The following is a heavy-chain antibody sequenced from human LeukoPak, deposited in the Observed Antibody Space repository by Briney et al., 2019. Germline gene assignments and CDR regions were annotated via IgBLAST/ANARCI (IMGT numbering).Heavy chain of an antibody. Sequence: SETLSLTCTVSGGSISSGSYYWSWIRQPAGKGLEWIGRIYTSGSINYNPSLKSRVTISVDTSKNQFSLKLSSVTAADTAVYYCARDDPTAEGWFDPWGQGTLVTVSS. CDR2: IYTSGSI. CDR3: ARDDPTAEGWFDP. J-gene: IGHJ5*02. CDR1: GGSISSGSYY. V-gene: IGHV4-61*02.